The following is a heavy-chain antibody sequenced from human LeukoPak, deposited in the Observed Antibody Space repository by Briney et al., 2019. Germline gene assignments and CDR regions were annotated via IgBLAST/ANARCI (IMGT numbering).Heavy chain of an antibody. CDR2: ITTDCSGA. CDR3: AKGVLGAGSLLEYFQH. D-gene: IGHD3-10*01. CDR1: GFAFRNYD. J-gene: IGHJ1*01. V-gene: IGHV3-23*01. Sequence: GGSLRLPCATSGFAFRNYDMIWVRQAPGRGLEWVSGITTDCSGAYYADSVKGRFTVSRDNSKNTVFLQMNSLRGEDAAIYYCAKGVLGAGSLLEYFQHWGQGTLVTVSS.